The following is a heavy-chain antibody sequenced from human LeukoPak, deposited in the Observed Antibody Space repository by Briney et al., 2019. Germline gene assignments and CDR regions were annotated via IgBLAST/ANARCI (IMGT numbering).Heavy chain of an antibody. Sequence: PSETLSLTCAVYGGSFSGYYWSWIRQPPGKGLEWIGEINRSGSTNYNPSLKSRVTISVDTSKNQFSLKLSSVIAADTAVYYCARSPYGSGSYYRFGWFDPWGQGTLVTVSS. V-gene: IGHV4-34*01. J-gene: IGHJ5*02. D-gene: IGHD3-10*01. CDR1: GGSFSGYY. CDR3: ARSPYGSGSYYRFGWFDP. CDR2: INRSGST.